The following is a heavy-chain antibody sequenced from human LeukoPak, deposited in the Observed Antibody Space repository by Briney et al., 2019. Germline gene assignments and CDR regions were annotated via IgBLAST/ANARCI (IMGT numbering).Heavy chain of an antibody. D-gene: IGHD3-3*01. J-gene: IGHJ4*02. CDR1: GFTFSSYW. CDR3: ARDGEGSVDFDY. V-gene: IGHV3-74*03. CDR2: INSDGSSI. Sequence: PGGSLRPSCAASGFTFSSYWMHWVRQAPGEGLVWVSRINSDGSSIMYADSVKGRFTISRDNARNTLYLQINSLRAEDTAVYYCARDGEGSVDFDYWGQGTLVTVSS.